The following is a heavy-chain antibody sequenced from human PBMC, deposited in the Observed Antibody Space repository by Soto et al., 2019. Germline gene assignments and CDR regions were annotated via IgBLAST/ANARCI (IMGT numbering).Heavy chain of an antibody. J-gene: IGHJ6*02. V-gene: IGHV1-69*02. CDR2: IIPILGIA. Sequence: QVQLVQSGAEVKKPGSSVKVSCKASGGTFSSYIISWVRQAPGHGLEWMGRIIPILGIANYVQKFQGRVTITADKSTSTAYMDLSSLRSEDTAVYYCAGDYLVVAYYGMDVWGQVTTVTVSS. CDR3: AGDYLVVAYYGMDV. D-gene: IGHD2-15*01. CDR1: GGTFSSYI.